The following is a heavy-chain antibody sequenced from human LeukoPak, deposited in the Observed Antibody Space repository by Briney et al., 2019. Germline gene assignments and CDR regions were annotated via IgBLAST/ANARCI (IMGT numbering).Heavy chain of an antibody. J-gene: IGHJ5*02. Sequence: TSETLSLTCTVSGGSTSSGGYYWSWIRQHPGKGLEWIGYIYNSGSTYYNPSLKSRVTIPVDTSKNQFSLKLTSVTVADTAVYYCARAASRIGGRFDPWGQGTLVTVSS. CDR1: GGSTSSGGYY. D-gene: IGHD2-15*01. CDR3: ARAASRIGGRFDP. CDR2: IYNSGST. V-gene: IGHV4-31*03.